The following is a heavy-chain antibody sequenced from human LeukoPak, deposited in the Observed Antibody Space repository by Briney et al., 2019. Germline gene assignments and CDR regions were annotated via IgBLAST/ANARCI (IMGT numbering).Heavy chain of an antibody. CDR1: GFTFSNYN. D-gene: IGHD2-15*01. CDR2: ISSSSSYI. CDR3: TRSGGICFTSEFCSSY. Sequence: GGSLRLSCAASGFTFSNYNINWVRQAPGKGLEWVSCISSSSSYIYYADSVKGRFIISRDNAKNSLYLQMNSLRAEDTAVYYCTRSGGICFTSEFCSSYWVQGALVTVSS. V-gene: IGHV3-21*01. J-gene: IGHJ4*02.